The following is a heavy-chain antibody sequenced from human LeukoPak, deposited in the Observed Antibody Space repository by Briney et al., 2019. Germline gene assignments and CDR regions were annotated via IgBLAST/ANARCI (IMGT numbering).Heavy chain of an antibody. CDR2: ISGSGDRT. V-gene: IGHV3-23*01. J-gene: IGHJ4*02. CDR3: AKERTSEGYFDY. D-gene: IGHD2-2*01. CDR1: GFAFSTYA. Sequence: PGGSLRLSCAASGFAFSTYAMSWVRLAPGKGLEWVSAISGSGDRTYYTDSVKGRFSISRDNSKNTLYLQMNSLRAEDTAVYYCAKERTSEGYFDYWGQGTLVTVSS.